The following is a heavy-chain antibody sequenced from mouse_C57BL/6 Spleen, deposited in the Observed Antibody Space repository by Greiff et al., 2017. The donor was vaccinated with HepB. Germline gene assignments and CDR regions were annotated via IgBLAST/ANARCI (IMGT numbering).Heavy chain of an antibody. V-gene: IGHV1-63*01. CDR1: GYTFTNYW. CDR2: IYPGGCYT. J-gene: IGHJ1*03. D-gene: IGHD1-1*01. Sequence: QVQLQQSGAELVRPGTSVKMSCKASGYTFTNYWIGWAKQRPGHGLEWIGDIYPGGCYTNYNEKFKGKATLTADKSSSTAYMQFSSLTSEDSAIYYWARGDYGSSYVDRYSYGWGTVTTVTVSS. CDR3: ARGDYGSSYVDRYSYG.